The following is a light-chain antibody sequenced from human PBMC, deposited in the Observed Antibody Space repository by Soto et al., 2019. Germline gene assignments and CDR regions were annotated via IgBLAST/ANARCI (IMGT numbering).Light chain of an antibody. J-gene: IGLJ1*01. V-gene: IGLV2-11*01. Sequence: QSAPTQPRSVSGSPGQSVTISCTGTSSDVGGYNYVSWYHQHPGKAPKLMVYDVSKRPSGVPDLFSGSKSGNTAAMTISWLQADDEAGYDCCSYAGSYTWVFGSGTKLTVL. CDR2: DVS. CDR3: CSYAGSYTWV. CDR1: SSDVGGYNY.